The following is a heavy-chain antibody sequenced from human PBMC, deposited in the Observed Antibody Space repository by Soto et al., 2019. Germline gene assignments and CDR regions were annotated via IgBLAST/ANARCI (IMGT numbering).Heavy chain of an antibody. CDR1: GFSLSNYW. J-gene: IGHJ4*02. Sequence: EVQLVESGGGLVQPGGSLRLSCAASGFSLSNYWMTWVRRAPGKRPEWVANIKQDGSATYYMDSVRGRFTTSRDNANNSLFLQMNSLRAEDTALYYCARWTTALDYWGQGALVTVSS. CDR2: IKQDGSAT. CDR3: ARWTTALDY. D-gene: IGHD4-17*01. V-gene: IGHV3-7*03.